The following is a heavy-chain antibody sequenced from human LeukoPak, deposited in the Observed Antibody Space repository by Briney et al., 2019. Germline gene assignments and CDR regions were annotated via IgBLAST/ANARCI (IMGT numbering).Heavy chain of an antibody. J-gene: IGHJ6*03. V-gene: IGHV6-1*01. CDR1: GDSVSSSSAA. Sequence: SQTLSLTCAISGDSVSSSSAAWNWIRQSPSRGLEWLGRTYYRSKWYNDYAVSVKSRITINPDTSKNQFSLQLNSVTPEDTAVYYCARDSGQYYRSYYYYYYMDVWGKGTTVTVSS. D-gene: IGHD3-10*01. CDR3: ARDSGQYYRSYYYYYYMDV. CDR2: TYYRSKWYN.